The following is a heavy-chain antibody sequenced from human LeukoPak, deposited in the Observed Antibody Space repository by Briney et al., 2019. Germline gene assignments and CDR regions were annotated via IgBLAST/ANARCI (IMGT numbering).Heavy chain of an antibody. V-gene: IGHV1-18*01. Sequence: GASVKVSCKASGYTFTSYGISWVRQAPGQGLEWMGWISAYNGNTNYAQKLQGRVTMTTDTSTSTAYMELRSLRSDDTAVYYCARGEYSSSYYYYYYMDVWGKGTTVTVSS. J-gene: IGHJ6*03. D-gene: IGHD6-6*01. CDR2: ISAYNGNT. CDR1: GYTFTSYG. CDR3: ARGEYSSSYYYYYYMDV.